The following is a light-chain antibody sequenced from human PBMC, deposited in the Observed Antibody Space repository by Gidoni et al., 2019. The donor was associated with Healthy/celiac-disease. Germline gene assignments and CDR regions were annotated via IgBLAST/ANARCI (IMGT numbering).Light chain of an antibody. Sequence: DIQMTQSPSSLSASVGDRVTITCRASQGISSYLNWYQQKPEKAPKLLIYPASSLRSGVPSRFSGSGSGTDFTLTISSLQPEDFATYYCQQSYSTSWTFGQGTKVEIK. CDR2: PAS. J-gene: IGKJ1*01. V-gene: IGKV1-39*01. CDR3: QQSYSTSWT. CDR1: QGISSY.